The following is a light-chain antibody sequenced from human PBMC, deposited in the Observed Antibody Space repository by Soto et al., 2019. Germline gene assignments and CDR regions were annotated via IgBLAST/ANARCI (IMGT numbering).Light chain of an antibody. CDR1: SSDVGGYHY. CDR2: DVT. J-gene: IGLJ2*01. V-gene: IGLV2-14*01. Sequence: QSALTQPASVSGSPGQSITISCTGTSSDVGGYHYVSWYQQHPGKAPKVMIYDVTDRPSGVSNRFSGSKSGDTASLTISGRQAEDEADYYCSSYTSSTTLVFGGGTQLTVL. CDR3: SSYTSSTTLV.